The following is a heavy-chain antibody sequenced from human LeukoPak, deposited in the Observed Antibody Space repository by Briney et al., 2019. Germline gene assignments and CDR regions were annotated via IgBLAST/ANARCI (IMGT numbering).Heavy chain of an antibody. CDR3: ARRDCSSTSCYWTRAHYMDV. CDR1: GGSFSGYY. J-gene: IGHJ6*03. Sequence: SETLSLTCAVYGGSFSGYYWSWIRQPPGKGLEWIGEINHSGSTNYNPSLKSRVTISVDTSKNQFSLKLSSVTAADTAAYYCARRDCSSTSCYWTRAHYMDVWGKGTTVTISS. D-gene: IGHD2-2*01. V-gene: IGHV4-34*01. CDR2: INHSGST.